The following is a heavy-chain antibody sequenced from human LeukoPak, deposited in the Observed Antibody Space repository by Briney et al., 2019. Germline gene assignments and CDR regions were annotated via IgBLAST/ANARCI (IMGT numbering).Heavy chain of an antibody. D-gene: IGHD2-2*01. V-gene: IGHV1-18*01. Sequence: ASVKVSCKASGYTFTSYGISWVRQAPGQGLEWMGWISAYNGNTNYAQKLQGRVTMTTDTSTSTAYMELRSLRSDDTAVYYCARDCSTSCYDAFDIWGRGTMVTVSS. J-gene: IGHJ3*02. CDR1: GYTFTSYG. CDR2: ISAYNGNT. CDR3: ARDCSTSCYDAFDI.